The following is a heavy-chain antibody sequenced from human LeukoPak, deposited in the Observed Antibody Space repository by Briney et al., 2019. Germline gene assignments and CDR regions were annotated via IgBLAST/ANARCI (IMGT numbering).Heavy chain of an antibody. D-gene: IGHD2-21*02. CDR3: ARDTGSAIWSYYFDY. J-gene: IGHJ4*02. Sequence: GASVKVSCKASGYTFTSYGISWVRQAPGQGLEWMGWISAYNGNTNYAQKLQGRATMTTDTSTSTAYMELRSLRSDDTAVYYCARDTGSAIWSYYFDYWGQGTLVTVSS. CDR1: GYTFTSYG. CDR2: ISAYNGNT. V-gene: IGHV1-18*04.